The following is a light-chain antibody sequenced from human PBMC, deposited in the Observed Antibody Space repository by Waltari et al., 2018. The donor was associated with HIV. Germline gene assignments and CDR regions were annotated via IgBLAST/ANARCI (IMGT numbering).Light chain of an antibody. CDR2: STN. Sequence: QSVVTQDPSFSVSPGGTVTLTCGLRSGSVSPSYYPIWYQQTPGQAPRTLIYSTNTLSSGVPDRFSGSILGNKAALTITGAQADDESDYYCVLFMGNGIWVFGGGTKLTVL. CDR1: SGSVSPSYY. CDR3: VLFMGNGIWV. J-gene: IGLJ3*02. V-gene: IGLV8-61*01.